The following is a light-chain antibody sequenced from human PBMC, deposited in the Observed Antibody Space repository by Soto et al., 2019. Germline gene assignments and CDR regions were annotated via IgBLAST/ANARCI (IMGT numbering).Light chain of an antibody. Sequence: AIQLTQSPSSLSASVGDRVYITCRASQGISSALAWYQHKPGKAPKILIYDASSLQSGVPSRFSGSESGTECTLTISSLQPEDFATYYCQQLKTYPFTFGQGTRLEIK. V-gene: IGKV1-13*02. CDR3: QQLKTYPFT. CDR2: DAS. J-gene: IGKJ5*01. CDR1: QGISSA.